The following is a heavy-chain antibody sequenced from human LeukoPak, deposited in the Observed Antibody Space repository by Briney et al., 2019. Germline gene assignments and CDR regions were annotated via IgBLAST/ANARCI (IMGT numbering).Heavy chain of an antibody. CDR2: INHSGST. V-gene: IGHV4-34*01. J-gene: IGHJ1*01. D-gene: IGHD3-10*01. CDR1: GGSFSGYY. Sequence: SETLSLTCAVYGGSFSGYYWSWIRQPPGKGLEWIGEINHSGSTNYNPSLKSRVTISVDTSKNQFSLKLSPVTAADTAVYYCARRLYYYGSGSSLGYFQHWGQGTLVTVSS. CDR3: ARRLYYYGSGSSLGYFQH.